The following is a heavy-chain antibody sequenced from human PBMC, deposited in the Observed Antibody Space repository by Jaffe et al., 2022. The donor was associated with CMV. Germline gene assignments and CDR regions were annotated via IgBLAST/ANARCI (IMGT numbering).Heavy chain of an antibody. CDR2: IWYDGTRE. V-gene: IGHV3-33*08. CDR1: GFTFSSNS. CDR3: ARDSNSGAFDY. D-gene: IGHD1-26*01. J-gene: IGHJ4*02. Sequence: QVQLVESGGGVVQPGRSLRLSCAASGFTFSSNSMHWVRQAPGKGLEWVAVIWYDGTREYYADSVQGRFTISRDIFRNTVSLQMNSLRAEDTAVYYCARDSNSGAFDYWGQGTLVTVSS.